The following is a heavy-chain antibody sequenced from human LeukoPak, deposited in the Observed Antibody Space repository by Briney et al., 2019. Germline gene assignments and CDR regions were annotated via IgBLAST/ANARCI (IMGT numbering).Heavy chain of an antibody. J-gene: IGHJ4*02. D-gene: IGHD6-19*01. CDR3: ARHFGEYSSGPSVDY. Sequence: GESLKMSCKGSGYSFTSYWIGWVRQMPGKGLEWMGIIYPGDSDTRYSPSFQGQVTISADKSISTAYLQWSSLKASDTAMYYCARHFGEYSSGPSVDYWGQGTLVTVSS. CDR2: IYPGDSDT. V-gene: IGHV5-51*01. CDR1: GYSFTSYW.